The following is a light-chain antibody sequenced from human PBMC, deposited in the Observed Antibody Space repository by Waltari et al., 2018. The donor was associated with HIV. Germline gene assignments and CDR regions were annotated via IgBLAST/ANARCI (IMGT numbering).Light chain of an antibody. V-gene: IGLV2-8*01. J-gene: IGLJ2*01. CDR1: ISDIGGYHA. Sequence: QSALTQPPSASGSPGQSVTISCSGTISDIGGYHAVAWYQHHPGKAPKLMIYEVTKRPPGVPDRFSGSMSGNTASLPVSGLQAEDEGDYYCSSYGGSNNLVFGGGTKLTVL. CDR2: EVT. CDR3: SSYGGSNNLV.